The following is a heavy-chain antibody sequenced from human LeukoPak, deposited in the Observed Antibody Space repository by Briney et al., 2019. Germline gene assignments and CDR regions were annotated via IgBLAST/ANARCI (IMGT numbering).Heavy chain of an antibody. CDR2: FYPEDGET. J-gene: IGHJ4*02. V-gene: IGHV1-24*01. D-gene: IGHD6-6*01. CDR3: VSSSSWYFDY. Sequence: GASVKVSCKVSGYTLTELSMHWVRQAPGKGLEWMGGFYPEDGETNYAQKFQGRVTMTEDTSTDTAYMELSSLRSEDTAVYYCVSSSSWYFDYWGQGTLVTVSS. CDR1: GYTLTELS.